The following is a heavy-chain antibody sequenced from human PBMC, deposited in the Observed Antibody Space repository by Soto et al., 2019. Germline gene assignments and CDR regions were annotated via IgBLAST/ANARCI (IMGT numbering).Heavy chain of an antibody. CDR3: ATDEYFGAEIYFYYDAMDV. V-gene: IGHV4-31*03. Sequence: QVQLQESGPGLVKPSQTLSLTCTVSGASISIGGYFWSWIRQHPGKGLEWIGHTYYNGSTYYNPSFKSRLTISVDTSKTAFSLGLTSVTAADTAVYFCATDEYFGAEIYFYYDAMDVWGHGTAVTVSS. J-gene: IGHJ6*02. CDR1: GASISIGGYF. D-gene: IGHD3-10*01. CDR2: TYYNGST.